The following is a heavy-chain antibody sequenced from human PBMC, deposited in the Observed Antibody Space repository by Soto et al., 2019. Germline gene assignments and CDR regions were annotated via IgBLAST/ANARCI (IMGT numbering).Heavy chain of an antibody. CDR1: ADTFTSYY. CDR2: INPNVGST. V-gene: IGHV1-46*01. CDR3: VRSSGGVFGIIIEGSHCLAD. D-gene: IGHD3-16*02. J-gene: IGHJ1*01. Sequence: ASVKVCCKAPADTFTSYYIHWVRQAPAHGLEWMGIINPNVGSTRFAQTFHGRITMTTDTSTSTGYMELRSLRSEETDVSYCVRSSGGVFGIIIEGSHCLADWGQGSLVTVS.